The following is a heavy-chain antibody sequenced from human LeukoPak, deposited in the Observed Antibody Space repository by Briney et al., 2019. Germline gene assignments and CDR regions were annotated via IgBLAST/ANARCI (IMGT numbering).Heavy chain of an antibody. D-gene: IGHD6-6*01. CDR1: GGTFSSYA. Sequence: SVKVSCKASGGTFSSYAISWVRQAPGQGLEWMGRIIPIFGTANNAQKFQGRVTITTDESTSTAYMELRGLRSEDTAVYYCASASIAARPGPLFDYWGQGTLVTVSS. CDR3: ASASIAARPGPLFDY. CDR2: IIPIFGTA. J-gene: IGHJ4*02. V-gene: IGHV1-69*05.